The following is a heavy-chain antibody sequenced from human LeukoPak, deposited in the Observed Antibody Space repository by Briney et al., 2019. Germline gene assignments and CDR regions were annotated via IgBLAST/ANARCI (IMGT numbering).Heavy chain of an antibody. J-gene: IGHJ4*02. CDR3: ARDTALIITPGGPDY. Sequence: GASVKVSXKASGYIFASYGISWVRQAPGQGLEWMGWISAYNGDTKYAQNLHGRVTLTTDTSTGTAYMELRSLTSDDTALYYCARDTALIITPGGPDYWGRGTLITVSS. V-gene: IGHV1-18*01. D-gene: IGHD3-10*01. CDR1: GYIFASYG. CDR2: ISAYNGDT.